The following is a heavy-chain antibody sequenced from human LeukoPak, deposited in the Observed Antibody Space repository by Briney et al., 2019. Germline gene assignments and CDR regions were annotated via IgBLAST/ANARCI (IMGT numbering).Heavy chain of an antibody. CDR1: GGSFSGYY. CDR2: INHSGST. V-gene: IGHV4-34*01. CDR3: ARDGHSPGRAPFDY. Sequence: PSETLSLTCAVYGGSFSGYYWSWIRQPPGKGLEWIGEINHSGSTNYNPSLKSRVTISVDTSKNQFSLKLSSVTAADTAVYYCARDGHSPGRAPFDYWGQGTLVTVSS. D-gene: IGHD2-15*01. J-gene: IGHJ4*02.